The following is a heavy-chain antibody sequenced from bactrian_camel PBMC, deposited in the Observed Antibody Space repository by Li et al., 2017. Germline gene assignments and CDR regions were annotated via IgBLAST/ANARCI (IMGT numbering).Heavy chain of an antibody. Sequence: HVQLVESGGGSVQAGESLTLSCVNSGATHSSYCVAWFRQTPGKEREAVARICDRGGTLYADSVKGRFTISEDKVKRAVTLQMNSLKLEDTATYYCAGKTHFAAAAGPWDDFGFWAQGTQVTVS. CDR3: AGKTHFAAAAGPWDDFGF. CDR2: ICDRGGT. J-gene: IGHJ6*01. CDR1: GATHSSYC. D-gene: IGHD1*01. V-gene: IGHV3-3*01.